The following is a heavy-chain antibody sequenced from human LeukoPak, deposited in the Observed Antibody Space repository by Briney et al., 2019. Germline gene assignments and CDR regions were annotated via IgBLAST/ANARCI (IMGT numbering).Heavy chain of an antibody. CDR2: ISGSGGTA. V-gene: IGHV3-23*01. CDR1: GFTFSIYA. CDR3: AKKGYYDGSGYYMYYFDH. J-gene: IGHJ4*02. D-gene: IGHD3-22*01. Sequence: GGSLRLSCAASGFTFSIYAMSWVRQAPGKGLEWVSAISGSGGTAYYADSVKGRFTISRDNSKNTLYLQMNSLRAEDTAVYYCAKKGYYDGSGYYMYYFDHWGQGALVTVSS.